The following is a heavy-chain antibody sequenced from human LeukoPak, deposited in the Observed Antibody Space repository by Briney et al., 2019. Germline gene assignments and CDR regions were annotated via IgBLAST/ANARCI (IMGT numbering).Heavy chain of an antibody. Sequence: GASVKVSCKASGYTFTSYGINWVRQAPGQGLEWVGWISPYNGSTNSAQKLQGRVTMTTGTSTTTAYMELRSLRSDDTAVYYCARTPRGLPSFNWFDPWGQGTLVTVSS. CDR1: GYTFTSYG. CDR3: ARTPRGLPSFNWFDP. V-gene: IGHV1-18*01. CDR2: ISPYNGST. D-gene: IGHD3-10*01. J-gene: IGHJ5*02.